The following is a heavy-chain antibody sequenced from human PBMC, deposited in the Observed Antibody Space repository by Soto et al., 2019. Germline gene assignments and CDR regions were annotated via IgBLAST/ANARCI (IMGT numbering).Heavy chain of an antibody. V-gene: IGHV1-69*13. J-gene: IGHJ6*02. CDR2: IIPIFGTA. Sequence: GASVKVSCKASGGTFSSYATSWVRQAPGQGLEWMGGIIPIFGTANYAQKFQGRVTITADESTSTAYMELSSLRSEDTAVYYCARHLREPVITYVHGMDVWGQGTTVTVSS. CDR1: GGTFSSYA. D-gene: IGHD3-16*01. CDR3: ARHLREPVITYVHGMDV.